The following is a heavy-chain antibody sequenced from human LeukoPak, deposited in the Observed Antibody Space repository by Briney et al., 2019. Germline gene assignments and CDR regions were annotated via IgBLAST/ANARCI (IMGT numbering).Heavy chain of an antibody. CDR2: IYTDGNT. J-gene: IGHJ4*02. D-gene: IGHD2-15*01. CDR3: ARGYCSGNTCYPGGY. CDR1: GFTVSSNY. V-gene: IGHV3-66*02. Sequence: SGGSLRLSCAASGFTVSSNYMNWARQAPGKGLELVSVIYTDGNTYYADSVKGRFTISRDTSKNTLYLQMHSLRVEDTAVYYCARGYCSGNTCYPGGYWGQGTLVTVSS.